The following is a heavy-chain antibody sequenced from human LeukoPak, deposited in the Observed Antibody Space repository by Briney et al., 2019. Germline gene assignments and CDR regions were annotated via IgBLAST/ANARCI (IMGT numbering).Heavy chain of an antibody. Sequence: PGGFLRLSCAASGFTFSSYSMNWVRQAPGKGLVWVTRMNSDGSATYYADSVQGRFTISRDNAKNTLYLQMNSLRAEDTAMYFCAKGPNYFDSWGQGTLVTVSS. J-gene: IGHJ4*02. CDR2: MNSDGSAT. CDR3: AKGPNYFDS. V-gene: IGHV3-74*01. CDR1: GFTFSSYS.